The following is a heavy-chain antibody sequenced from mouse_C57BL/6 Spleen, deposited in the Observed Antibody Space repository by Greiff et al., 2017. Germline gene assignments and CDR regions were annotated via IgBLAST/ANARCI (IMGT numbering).Heavy chain of an antibody. Sequence: VHVKQSGPELVKPGASVKIPCKASGYTFTDYNMDWVKQSHGKSLEWIGDINPNNGGTIYNQKFKGKATLTVDKSSSTAYMELRSLTSEDTAVYYCASLLEGYYYAMDYWGQGTSVTVSS. V-gene: IGHV1-18*01. CDR1: GYTFTDYN. J-gene: IGHJ4*01. CDR2: INPNNGGT. D-gene: IGHD2-14*01. CDR3: ASLLEGYYYAMDY.